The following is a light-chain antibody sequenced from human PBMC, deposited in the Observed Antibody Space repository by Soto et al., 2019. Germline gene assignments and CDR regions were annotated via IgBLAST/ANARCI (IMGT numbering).Light chain of an antibody. CDR1: QSVSSN. J-gene: IGKJ1*01. CDR3: QQYNYWPRT. V-gene: IGKV3-15*01. Sequence: EVVMTLSPATLSVSPGESATLSCRASQSVSSNLAWYQRKPCQAPSLLINCASTRATGIPARCSGSGSGTEVTLTISSRQSEDFAVYYCQQYNYWPRTFGQGAKVDIK. CDR2: CAS.